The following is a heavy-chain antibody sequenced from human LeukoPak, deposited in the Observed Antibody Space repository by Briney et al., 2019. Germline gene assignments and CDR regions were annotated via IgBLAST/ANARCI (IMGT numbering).Heavy chain of an antibody. V-gene: IGHV1-2*02. CDR3: ARDRGRAFSGGSCYDY. J-gene: IGHJ4*02. CDR1: GYTFTGYY. D-gene: IGHD2-15*01. Sequence: ASVKVSCKASGYTFTGYYMHWVRQAPGQGLEWMGWINPNSGGTNYAQKFQGRVTMTRDTSISTAYMELSRLRSDDTAVYYCARDRGRAFSGGSCYDYWGQGTLVTVSS. CDR2: INPNSGGT.